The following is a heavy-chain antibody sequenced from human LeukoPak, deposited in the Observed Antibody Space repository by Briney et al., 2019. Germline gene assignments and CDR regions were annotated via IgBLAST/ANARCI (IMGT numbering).Heavy chain of an antibody. CDR1: GGSSSGYH. V-gene: IGHV4-59*08. CDR2: IYNSGGT. CDR3: ARFSLQLRALDI. Sequence: PSETLSLTCTVSGGSSSGYHWSCIRQPPGKGLEWIGNIYNSGGTDYNASLKSRVTISVDTSKNQLSLRLSSVTAADTAVYYCARFSLQLRALDIWGHGTMLTVSS. D-gene: IGHD5-24*01. J-gene: IGHJ3*02.